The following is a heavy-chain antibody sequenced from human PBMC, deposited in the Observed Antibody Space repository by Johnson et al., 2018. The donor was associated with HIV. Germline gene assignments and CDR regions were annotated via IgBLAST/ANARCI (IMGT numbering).Heavy chain of an antibody. V-gene: IGHV3-9*01. Sequence: EVQLVESGGGVVQPGRSLRLSCAASGFTFDDYAMHWVRQAPGKGLEWVSGLSWNSISIRYVDSVKGRFTISRDNARNSLYLQMNSLRAEDTAVYYCARQQLSRNVAFDIWGQGTMVTVSS. CDR1: GFTFDDYA. D-gene: IGHD6-13*01. CDR2: LSWNSISI. CDR3: ARQQLSRNVAFDI. J-gene: IGHJ3*02.